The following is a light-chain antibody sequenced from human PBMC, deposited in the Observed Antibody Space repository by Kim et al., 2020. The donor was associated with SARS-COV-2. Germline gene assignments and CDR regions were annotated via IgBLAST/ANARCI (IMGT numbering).Light chain of an antibody. CDR2: RSN. V-gene: IGLV1-47*01. J-gene: IGLJ2*01. CDR3: ASWDDSLSGLV. Sequence: GRRVTISCSGSSSNIGSDYAYWYQQLPGTAPKVLIYRSNQRPSGVPDRFSGSKSDTSASLAISGLRSEDEGDYYCASWDDSLSGLVFGGGTQLTVL. CDR1: SSNIGSDY.